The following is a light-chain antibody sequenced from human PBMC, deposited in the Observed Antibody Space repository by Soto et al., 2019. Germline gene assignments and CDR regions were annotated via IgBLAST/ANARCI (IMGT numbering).Light chain of an antibody. CDR2: GAS. V-gene: IGKV3-20*01. CDR1: QSVSSNY. Sequence: EIVLTQSPGPLSLSPGERATLSCRSSQSVSSNYLAWYQQKPGQAPRLIISGASSRATGIPDRFSGSGSGTDFTLTISRLEPEDVAVYYCQQYGSSPQTFGQGTKVDIK. CDR3: QQYGSSPQT. J-gene: IGKJ1*01.